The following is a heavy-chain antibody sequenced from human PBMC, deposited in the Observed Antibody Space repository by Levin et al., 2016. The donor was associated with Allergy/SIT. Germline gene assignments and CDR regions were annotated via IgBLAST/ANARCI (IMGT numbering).Heavy chain of an antibody. J-gene: IGHJ4*02. D-gene: IGHD1-26*01. V-gene: IGHV3-48*01. CDR3: ARDGLVGATSFDY. CDR1: GFTFSSYS. Sequence: GGSLRLSCAASGFTFSSYSMNWVRQAPGKGLEWVSYISSSSSTIYYADSVKGRFTISRDNAKNSLYLQMNSLRAEDTAVYYCARDGLVGATSFDYWGQGTLVTVSS. CDR2: ISSSSSTI.